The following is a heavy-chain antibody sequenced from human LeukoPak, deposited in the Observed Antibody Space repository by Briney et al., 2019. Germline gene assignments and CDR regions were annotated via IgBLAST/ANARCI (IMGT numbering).Heavy chain of an antibody. J-gene: IGHJ4*02. Sequence: GASVTVSCKASGGTFSNYAINWVRQAPGQGLEWMGGIIPIFGTANYAQKFQGKVTITADESTSTAYMELSSLRSEDTAIYYCARGWDYDSGGRPTAYVYWGQGTLVSVSS. CDR2: IIPIFGTA. D-gene: IGHD3-22*01. V-gene: IGHV1-69*13. CDR3: ARGWDYDSGGRPTAYVY. CDR1: GGTFSNYA.